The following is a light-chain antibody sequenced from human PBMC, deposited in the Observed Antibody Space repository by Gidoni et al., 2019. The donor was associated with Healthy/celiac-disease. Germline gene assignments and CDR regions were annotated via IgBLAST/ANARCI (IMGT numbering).Light chain of an antibody. V-gene: IGKV1-33*01. CDR1: QDISNY. CDR3: QQYDNLPYT. CDR2: DAS. Sequence: DIPMTQSSSSLSVSVGDRVTIPCQASQDISNYLNWYKQKPGKAPKLLIYDASNLETGVPSRVRGRGSGKDFTFTISSLEAEDFATNYCQQYDNLPYTFGQGTKLEIK. J-gene: IGKJ2*01.